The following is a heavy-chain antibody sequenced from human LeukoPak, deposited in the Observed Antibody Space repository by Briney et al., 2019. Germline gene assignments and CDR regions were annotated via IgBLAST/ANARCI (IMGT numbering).Heavy chain of an antibody. CDR2: IYTSGST. V-gene: IGHV4-4*07. J-gene: IGHJ4*02. D-gene: IGHD4-17*01. CDR1: GGSISSYY. CDR3: ARADYGITRYFDY. Sequence: SETLSLTCTVSGGSISSYYWSWIRQPAGKGLEWIGRIYTSGSTSYNPSLKSRVTMSVDTSKNQVSLKLSSMTAADTAVYYCARADYGITRYFDYWGQGTLVTVSS.